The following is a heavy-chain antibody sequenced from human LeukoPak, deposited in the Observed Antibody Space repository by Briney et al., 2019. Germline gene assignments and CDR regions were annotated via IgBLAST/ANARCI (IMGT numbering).Heavy chain of an antibody. D-gene: IGHD3-22*01. CDR2: FDPEDGET. CDR3: ATDRNYYDSTPYAFDI. Sequence: GASVTVSCTASGYTFTGYYMHWVRQAPGKGLEWMGGFDPEDGETFYAQKFQGRVTITEETSTDTAYMQQSSLRAEDAAVYYCATDRNYYDSTPYAFDIWGQGTMVTVSS. V-gene: IGHV1-24*01. CDR1: GYTFTGYY. J-gene: IGHJ3*02.